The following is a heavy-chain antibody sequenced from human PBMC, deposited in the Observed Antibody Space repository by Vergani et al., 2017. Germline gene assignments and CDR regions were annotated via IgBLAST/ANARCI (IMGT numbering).Heavy chain of an antibody. V-gene: IGHV4-30-4*08. Sequence: QVQLQESGPGLVKPSQTLSLTCTVSGGSISSGDYYWSWIRQPPGKGLEWIGYIYYSGSTYYNPSLKSRVTISVDTSKNQFSLKRSSGTAADTAVYYCARGRVLRYFDWLSHLDYWGQGTLVTVSS. CDR2: IYYSGST. CDR1: GGSISSGDYY. D-gene: IGHD3-9*01. CDR3: ARGRVLRYFDWLSHLDY. J-gene: IGHJ4*02.